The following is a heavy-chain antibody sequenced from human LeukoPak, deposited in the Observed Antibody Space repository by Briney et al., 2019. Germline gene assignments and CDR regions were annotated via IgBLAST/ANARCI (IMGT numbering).Heavy chain of an antibody. CDR2: IGTASDT. J-gene: IGHJ6*03. Sequence: GGSLRLSCAASGFTFSSFDMRWVRQPTGQGLEWVSTIGTASDTYYPGSVEGRFTLSRDNAKDSLYLQMNSLTAGDTAVYYCARGPPRGKYYYMDVWGKGTTVTVSS. CDR3: ARGPPRGKYYYMDV. CDR1: GFTFSSFD. D-gene: IGHD1-1*01. V-gene: IGHV3-13*01.